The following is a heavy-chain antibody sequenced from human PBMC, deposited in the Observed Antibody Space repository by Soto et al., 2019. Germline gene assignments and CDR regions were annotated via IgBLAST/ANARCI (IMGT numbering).Heavy chain of an antibody. J-gene: IGHJ4*02. CDR2: VDLSGTT. V-gene: IGHV4-34*02. Sequence: QVQLQQWGAGLLKPSETLSLTCAVYGGSLSGYYWTWIRQSPEKGLEWIGEVDLSGTTTYDPSLRNRVTISLATYKSHRSLRLTSVTAADTAVDYCARGSIAARLANWGQGTLVTVSS. CDR1: GGSLSGYY. D-gene: IGHD6-6*01. CDR3: ARGSIAARLAN.